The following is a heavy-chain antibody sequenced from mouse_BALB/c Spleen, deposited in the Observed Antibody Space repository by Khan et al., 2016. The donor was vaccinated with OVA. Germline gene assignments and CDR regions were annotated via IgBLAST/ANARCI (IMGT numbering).Heavy chain of an antibody. J-gene: IGHJ2*01. CDR1: GYTFTDYS. CDR2: ISTDSVNT. CDR3: EIRDYFDY. Sequence: VQLQQSGPELVRPGVSVKISCKGSGYTFTDYSMHWVKQSHAKSLEWIGVISTDSVNTNYNQKFKGQATLTVDKSSSTAYMALPSMTSEDSAIFNSEIRDYFDYWGQGTTLTVSS. V-gene: IGHV1S137*01.